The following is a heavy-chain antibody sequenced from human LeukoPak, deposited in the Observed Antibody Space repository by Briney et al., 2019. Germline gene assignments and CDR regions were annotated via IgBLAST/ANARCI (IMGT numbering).Heavy chain of an antibody. V-gene: IGHV3-21*01. CDR2: ISGSSSSI. CDR1: GFTFSSCS. Sequence: GGSLRLSCAASGFTFSSCSMNWVRQAPGKGLEWVSSISGSSSSIYYADSVKGRFTISRDNAQNSLYLQMNSLRAEDTAVYYCARGEDESYYDILTGYFHWGQGTLVTVSS. CDR3: ARGEDESYYDILTGYFH. D-gene: IGHD3-9*01. J-gene: IGHJ4*02.